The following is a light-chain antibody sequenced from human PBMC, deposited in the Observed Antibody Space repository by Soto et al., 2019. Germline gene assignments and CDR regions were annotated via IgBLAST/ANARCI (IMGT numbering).Light chain of an antibody. J-gene: IGKJ1*01. Sequence: EIVLTQSPVTLSLSPVERVTLSCMASQSVSSSYLAWYQQKPGQAPRLLIYGASSRATGIPDRFSGSGSGTDFTLTISRLEPEDFAVYYCQQYGSSTWTFGQGTKVDIK. CDR3: QQYGSSTWT. CDR1: QSVSSSY. V-gene: IGKV3-20*01. CDR2: GAS.